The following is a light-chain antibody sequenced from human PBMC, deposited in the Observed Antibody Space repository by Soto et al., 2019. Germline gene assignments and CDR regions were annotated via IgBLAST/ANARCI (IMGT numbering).Light chain of an antibody. Sequence: ELVLTQSPGTLSLSPGERATLSCRASQSFTSSFLAWYQHRPGQAPRLLMYDTSRRATGIPDRFSGSGSGTDFPLTISRVEPEDLAVYYCQLYGASRTFGQGTKVDIK. J-gene: IGKJ1*01. CDR3: QLYGASRT. CDR1: QSFTSSF. V-gene: IGKV3-20*01. CDR2: DTS.